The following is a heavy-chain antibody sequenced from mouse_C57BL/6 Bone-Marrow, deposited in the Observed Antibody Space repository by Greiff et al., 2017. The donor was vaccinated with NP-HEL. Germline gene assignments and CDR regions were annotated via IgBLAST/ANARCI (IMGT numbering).Heavy chain of an antibody. Sequence: QVQLKQPGAELVKPGASVKLSCKASGYTFTSYWMQWVKQRPGQGLEWIGEIDPSDSYTNYNQKFKGKATLTVDTSSSTAYMQLSSLTSEDSAVYYCAWGSSIAYWGQGTLVTVSA. CDR3: AWGSSIAY. CDR1: GYTFTSYW. J-gene: IGHJ3*01. D-gene: IGHD1-1*01. V-gene: IGHV1-50*01. CDR2: IDPSDSYT.